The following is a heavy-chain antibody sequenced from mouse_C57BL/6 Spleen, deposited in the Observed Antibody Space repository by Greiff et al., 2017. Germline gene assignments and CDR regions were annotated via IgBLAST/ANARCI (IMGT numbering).Heavy chain of an antibody. J-gene: IGHJ2*01. Sequence: EVMLVESGGGLVQPGGSLSLSCAASGFTFTDYYMSWVRQPPGKALEWLGFIRNKANGYTTEYSASVKGRFTISRDNSQSILYLQMNALRAEDSATYYCARYTGYYHFDYWGQGTTLTVSS. CDR2: IRNKANGYTT. V-gene: IGHV7-3*01. CDR3: ARYTGYYHFDY. D-gene: IGHD2-3*01. CDR1: GFTFTDYY.